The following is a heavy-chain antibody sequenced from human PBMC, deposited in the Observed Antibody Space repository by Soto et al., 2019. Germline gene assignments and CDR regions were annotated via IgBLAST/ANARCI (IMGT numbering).Heavy chain of an antibody. V-gene: IGHV3-30*18. Sequence: QVQLVESGGGVVQPGRSLRLSCAASGFTFSNFGIHWVRQAPGKGLEWVALISFDGSYIYYADSVKGRFIISRDNSKNTLYLQMNSLRVEDTPVYYCAKHGVVGPYYFDYWGQGTLVTVSS. CDR1: GFTFSNFG. CDR2: ISFDGSYI. CDR3: AKHGVVGPYYFDY. D-gene: IGHD1-26*01. J-gene: IGHJ4*02.